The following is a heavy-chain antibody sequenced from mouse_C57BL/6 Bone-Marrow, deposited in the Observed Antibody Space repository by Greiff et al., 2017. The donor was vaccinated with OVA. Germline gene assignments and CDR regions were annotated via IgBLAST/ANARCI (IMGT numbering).Heavy chain of an antibody. CDR3: AKNRGGTRAAWFAY. V-gene: IGHV2-5*01. J-gene: IGHJ3*01. D-gene: IGHD3-1*01. CDR1: GFSLTSYG. Sequence: VQLQQSGPGLVQPSQSLSITCTVSGFSLTSYGVHWVRQSPGKGLEWLGVIWRGGSTDYNAAFMSRLSITKDNSKSQVFFKMNSLQADDTAIYYCAKNRGGTRAAWFAYWGQGTLVTVSA. CDR2: IWRGGST.